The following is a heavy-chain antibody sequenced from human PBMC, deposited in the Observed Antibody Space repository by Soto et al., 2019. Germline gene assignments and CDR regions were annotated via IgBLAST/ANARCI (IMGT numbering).Heavy chain of an antibody. D-gene: IGHD6-6*01. CDR2: IYYSGST. J-gene: IGHJ4*02. V-gene: IGHV4-31*03. Sequence: SETLSLTCTVSGGSISSGGYYWSWIRQHPGKGLEWIGYIYYSGSTYYNPSLKSRVTISVDTSKNQFSLKLSSVTAADTAVYYCARADGSSSVDYWGQGTLVTVSS. CDR3: ARADGSSSVDY. CDR1: GGSISSGGYY.